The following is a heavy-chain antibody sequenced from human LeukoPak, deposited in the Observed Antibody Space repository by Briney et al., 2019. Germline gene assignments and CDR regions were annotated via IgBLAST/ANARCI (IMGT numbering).Heavy chain of an antibody. CDR2: ISGSGDST. J-gene: IGHJ4*02. CDR3: AKTTVPAAIYYFDY. V-gene: IGHV3-23*01. D-gene: IGHD2-2*01. Sequence: GGSLRLSCAASGFTFSSYAMSWVRQAPGKGLEWVSAISGSGDSTYYGDSVKGRFTISRDNSKNTLYLQMNSLRAEDTAVYYCAKTTVPAAIYYFDYWGQGTLVTVSS. CDR1: GFTFSSYA.